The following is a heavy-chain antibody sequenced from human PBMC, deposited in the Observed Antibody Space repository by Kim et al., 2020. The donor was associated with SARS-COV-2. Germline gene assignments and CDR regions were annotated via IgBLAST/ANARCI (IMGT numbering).Heavy chain of an antibody. J-gene: IGHJ5*02. CDR3: ARDGGVTMFDL. D-gene: IGHD3-3*01. Sequence: KKYPNSVKDRFTISRDNSKNILFLQMDRLRAEDTALYYCARDGGVTMFDLWGQGTLVTVSS. CDR2: K. V-gene: IGHV3-30*07.